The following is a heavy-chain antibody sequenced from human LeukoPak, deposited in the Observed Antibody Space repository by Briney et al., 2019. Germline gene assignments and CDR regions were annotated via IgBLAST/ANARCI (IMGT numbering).Heavy chain of an antibody. CDR3: ARGRAGFSGSWYVY. CDR2: INPGGGST. CDR1: GYTFITYY. V-gene: IGHV1-46*01. Sequence: ASVKVSCKASGYTFITYYMHWLRQAPGQGLEWMGIINPGGGSTSYAQKFQGRVAMTRDTSTSTVFMELSSLTSEDAAVYYCARGRAGFSGSWYVYWGQGTLVTVSS. D-gene: IGHD6-13*01. J-gene: IGHJ4*02.